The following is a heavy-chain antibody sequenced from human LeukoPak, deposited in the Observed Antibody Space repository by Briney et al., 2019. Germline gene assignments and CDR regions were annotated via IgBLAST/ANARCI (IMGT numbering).Heavy chain of an antibody. CDR2: INPNSGGT. Sequence: ASVKVSCKASGYTFTAYYMHWVRQAPGQGLEWMGWINPNSGGTNYAQKFQGRVTMTRDTSISTAYMELSRLRSDDTAVYYCARDRDTAMVPLLYYWGQGTLVTVSS. J-gene: IGHJ4*02. CDR3: ARDRDTAMVPLLYY. CDR1: GYTFTAYY. V-gene: IGHV1-2*02. D-gene: IGHD5-18*01.